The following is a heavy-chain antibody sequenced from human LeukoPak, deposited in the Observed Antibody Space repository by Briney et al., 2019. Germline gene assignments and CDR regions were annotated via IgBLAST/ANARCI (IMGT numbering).Heavy chain of an antibody. D-gene: IGHD3-10*01. CDR3: AKSESLWFGEYAFDI. V-gene: IGHV3-23*01. Sequence: PGGSLRLSCAASGFTFSCYAMSWVRQAPGKGLEWVSAISGSGGSTYYADSVKGRFTISRDNSKNTPYLQMNSLRAEDTAVYYCAKSESLWFGEYAFDIWGQGTMVTVSS. CDR1: GFTFSCYA. CDR2: ISGSGGST. J-gene: IGHJ3*02.